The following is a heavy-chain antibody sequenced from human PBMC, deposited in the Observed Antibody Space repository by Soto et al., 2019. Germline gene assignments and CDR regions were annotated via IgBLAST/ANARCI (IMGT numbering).Heavy chain of an antibody. CDR3: AKALTHYYYYGMDV. D-gene: IGHD3-9*01. CDR1: GFTFSSYA. J-gene: IGHJ6*02. Sequence: GGSLILSCAASGFTFSSYAMSWVRQAPGKGLEWVSAISGSGGSTYYADSVKGRFTISRDNSKNTLYLQMNSLRAEDTAVYYCAKALTHYYYYGMDVWGQGTTVTXSS. CDR2: ISGSGGST. V-gene: IGHV3-23*01.